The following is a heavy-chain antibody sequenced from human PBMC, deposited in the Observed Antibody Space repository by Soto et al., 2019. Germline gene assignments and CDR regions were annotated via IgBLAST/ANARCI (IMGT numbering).Heavy chain of an antibody. CDR2: IYTSGST. Sequence: PSETLSLTCTVSGGSISSYYWGWIRQPAGKGLEWIGRIYTSGSTNYNPSLKSRVTMSVDTSKNQFSLKLSSVTAADTAVYYCARVVGGCRGGSCYYVNWYYYYGMDVWGQRTTAPVSS. CDR3: ARVVGGCRGGSCYYVNWYYYYGMDV. CDR1: GGSISSYY. V-gene: IGHV4-4*07. D-gene: IGHD2-15*01. J-gene: IGHJ6*02.